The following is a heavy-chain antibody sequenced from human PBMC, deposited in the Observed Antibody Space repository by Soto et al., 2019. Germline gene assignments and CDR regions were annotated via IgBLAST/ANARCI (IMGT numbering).Heavy chain of an antibody. D-gene: IGHD2-15*01. Sequence: PGGSLRLSCASSGFTFSNAWMSWVRQAPGKGLEWVGCIKSKTDGGTTDYAAPEKGRFTISRDDSKNTLYLQMNSLKTEDTAVYYCTTGDIVVVVAATGPNYYYYMDVWGKGTTVTVSS. J-gene: IGHJ6*03. CDR3: TTGDIVVVVAATGPNYYYYMDV. CDR1: GFTFSNAW. CDR2: IKSKTDGGTT. V-gene: IGHV3-15*01.